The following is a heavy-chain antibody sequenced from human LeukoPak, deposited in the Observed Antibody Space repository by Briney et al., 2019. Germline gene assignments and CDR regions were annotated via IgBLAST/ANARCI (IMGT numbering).Heavy chain of an antibody. CDR1: GFTFSYYT. J-gene: IGHJ4*02. CDR3: AKDGFDYYDSSGYYYFDD. CDR2: ISYDGSNE. V-gene: IGHV3-30-3*01. Sequence: PGRSLRLSCAASGFTFSYYTMHWVRQAPGKGLEWVAVISYDGSNEYYADSVKGRFTISRDNSKNTLYLQMRGLRAEDTAVYYCAKDGFDYYDSSGYYYFDDWGQGTLVTVSS. D-gene: IGHD3-22*01.